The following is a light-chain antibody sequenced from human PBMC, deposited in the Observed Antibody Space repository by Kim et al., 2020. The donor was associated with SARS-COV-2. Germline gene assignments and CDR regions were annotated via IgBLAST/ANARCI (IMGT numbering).Light chain of an antibody. CDR2: GAS. V-gene: IGKV3-20*01. Sequence: EIVLTQSPGTLSLSPGERATLSCRASQSVSSSYLAWYQQKPGQAPRLLIYGASSRATGIPDRFSGSVSGTDFTLTISRLEPEDFAVYYCQQYGSSPRRTFGGGTKVDIK. CDR3: QQYGSSPRRT. CDR1: QSVSSSY. J-gene: IGKJ4*01.